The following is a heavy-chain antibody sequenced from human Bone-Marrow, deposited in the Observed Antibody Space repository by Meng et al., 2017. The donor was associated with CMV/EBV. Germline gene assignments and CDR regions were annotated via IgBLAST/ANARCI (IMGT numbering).Heavy chain of an antibody. V-gene: IGHV3-7*01. CDR2: IKQDGSEK. CDR3: ARDLSYYDFWSGYYTPHYYYYGMDV. J-gene: IGHJ6*02. CDR1: GFTFSSYW. D-gene: IGHD3-3*01. Sequence: GESLKISCAASGFTFSSYWMSWVRQAPGKGLEWVANIKQDGSEKYYVDSVKGRFTISRDNAKNSLYLQMSSLRAEDTAVYYCARDLSYYDFWSGYYTPHYYYYGMDVWGQGTTVTVSS.